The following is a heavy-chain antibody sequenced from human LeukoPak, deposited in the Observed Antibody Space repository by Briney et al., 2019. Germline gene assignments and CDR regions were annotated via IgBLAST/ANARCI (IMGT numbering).Heavy chain of an antibody. D-gene: IGHD3-9*01. CDR3: ASLRYFDWPYSDY. Sequence: PSETLSLACTVSDGSISNYYWSWIRQPPGKGLEWIGYIYYSGSTNYNPSLKSRVTISVDTSKNQFSLKLTSVTAADTAVYYCASLRYFDWPYSDYWGQGTLVTVSS. J-gene: IGHJ4*02. V-gene: IGHV4-59*08. CDR1: DGSISNYY. CDR2: IYYSGST.